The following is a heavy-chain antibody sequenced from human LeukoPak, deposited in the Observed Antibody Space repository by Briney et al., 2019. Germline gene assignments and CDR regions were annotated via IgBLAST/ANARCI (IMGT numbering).Heavy chain of an antibody. D-gene: IGHD3-3*01. J-gene: IGHJ4*02. CDR1: GGSFSGYY. CDR2: INHSGST. Sequence: SETLSLTCAVYGGSFSGYYWSWIRQPPGKGLEWIGEINHSGSTNYNPSLKSRVTISVDTSKNQFSLKLSSVTAADTAVYYCARLYYDFWSGYPPSAYFDYWGQGTLVTVSS. CDR3: ARLYYDFWSGYPPSAYFDY. V-gene: IGHV4-34*01.